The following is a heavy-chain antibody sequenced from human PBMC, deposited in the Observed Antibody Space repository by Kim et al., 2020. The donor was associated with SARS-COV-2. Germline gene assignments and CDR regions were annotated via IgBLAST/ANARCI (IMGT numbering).Heavy chain of an antibody. V-gene: IGHV1-46*01. J-gene: IGHJ3*02. CDR1: GYTFTNYY. CDR3: ASDSSGYLI. CDR2: INPSGDST. Sequence: ASVKVSCKASGYTFTNYYMHWVRQAPGQGLEWMGVINPSGDSTSYPQNFQGRVTMTRDTSTSTVYMELSSLRSEYTAVYYCASDSSGYLIWGQGTMVTVS. D-gene: IGHD3-22*01.